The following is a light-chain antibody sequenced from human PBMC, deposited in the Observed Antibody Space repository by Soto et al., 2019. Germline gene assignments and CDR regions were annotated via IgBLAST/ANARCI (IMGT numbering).Light chain of an antibody. CDR1: KLGENF. V-gene: IGLV3-1*01. CDR2: HDD. J-gene: IGLJ2*01. Sequence: SYELTQSPSVSVSPGQTASISCSGEKLGENFVCWYQQKPGQSPVVGIYHDDKRPSGIPERFSGSSSGNRATLTIAGTQALDEADYYCQAWDNNTAVFGGGTKLTVL. CDR3: QAWDNNTAV.